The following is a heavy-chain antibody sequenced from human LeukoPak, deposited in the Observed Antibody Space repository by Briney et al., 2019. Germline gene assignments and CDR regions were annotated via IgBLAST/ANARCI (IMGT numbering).Heavy chain of an antibody. D-gene: IGHD2-15*01. J-gene: IGHJ4*02. Sequence: PGGSLRLSCAASGFTFSSFSMSWVRQTPGKGLEWVSDISASASITKYADSVKGRFIISRDNSKNTLFLQMNSLTAEDTAVYCCATGAASIGWLSHDHWGQGTLVTVSS. CDR3: ATGAASIGWLSHDH. V-gene: IGHV3-23*01. CDR1: GFTFSSFS. CDR2: ISASASIT.